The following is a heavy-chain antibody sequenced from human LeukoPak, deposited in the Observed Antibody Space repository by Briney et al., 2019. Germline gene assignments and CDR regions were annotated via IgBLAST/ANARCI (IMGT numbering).Heavy chain of an antibody. V-gene: IGHV3-7*01. D-gene: IGHD3-3*01. Sequence: PGGSLRLSCAASGFTFSSYAMSWVRQAPGRGLEWVANIKQDGSEKYYVDSVKGRFTISRDNAKNSLYLQMNSLRAEDTAVYYCARDLEYFDYWGQGTLVTVSS. CDR2: IKQDGSEK. J-gene: IGHJ4*02. CDR3: ARDLEYFDY. CDR1: GFTFSSYA.